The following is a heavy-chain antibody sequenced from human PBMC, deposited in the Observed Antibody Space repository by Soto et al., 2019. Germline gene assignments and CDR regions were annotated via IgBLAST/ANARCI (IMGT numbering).Heavy chain of an antibody. D-gene: IGHD6-19*01. CDR3: ARGVAGPLHWFDP. V-gene: IGHV1-3*01. J-gene: IGHJ5*02. CDR1: GYTFTSYY. Sequence: ASVKVSCKASGYTFTSYYMHWVRQAPGQRLEWMGWINASNGTTNYAQKFQGRVTITRGTSTSTAYMELSSLRSEDTAVYYCARGVAGPLHWFDPWGQGTLVTVSS. CDR2: INASNGTT.